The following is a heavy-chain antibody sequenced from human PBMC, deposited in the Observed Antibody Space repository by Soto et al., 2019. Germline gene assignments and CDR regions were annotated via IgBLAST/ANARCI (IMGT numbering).Heavy chain of an antibody. V-gene: IGHV4-61*01. J-gene: IGHJ4*02. CDR3: AREDGWGKYFDY. CDR1: GGSVSSGSYY. Sequence: QVQLQESGPGLVKPSETLSLTCTVSGGSVSSGSYYWSWIRQPPGKGLEWIGYIYYSGSTNYNPSLRSRVTISVDTSKNQFPLKLISVTAADTAVYYCAREDGWGKYFDYWGQGTLVTVSS. CDR2: IYYSGST. D-gene: IGHD3-16*01.